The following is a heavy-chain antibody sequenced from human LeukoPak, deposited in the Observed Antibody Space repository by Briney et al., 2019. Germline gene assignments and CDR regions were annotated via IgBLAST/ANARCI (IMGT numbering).Heavy chain of an antibody. Sequence: PSETLSLTCTVSGGSISSYYWSWIRQPAGKGLEWIGRIYTSGSTNYNPSLKSRVTMSVDTSKNQFSLKLSSVTAADTAVYYCARDTVAAFRGCAFDIWGQGTMVTVSS. V-gene: IGHV4-4*07. CDR1: GGSISSYY. J-gene: IGHJ3*02. CDR2: IYTSGST. D-gene: IGHD6-19*01. CDR3: ARDTVAAFRGCAFDI.